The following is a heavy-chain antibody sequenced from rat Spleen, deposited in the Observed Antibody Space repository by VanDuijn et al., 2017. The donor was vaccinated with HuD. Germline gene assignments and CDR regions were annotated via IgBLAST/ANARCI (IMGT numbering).Heavy chain of an antibody. V-gene: IGHV5-25*01. J-gene: IGHJ3*01. CDR2: ISSDGGYT. D-gene: IGHD1-11*01. CDR1: GFNFNDHW. CDR3: TSRGLNYGGYTDNWFAY. Sequence: EVKLVESGGGLVQPGRSLKLSCAASGFNFNDHWMGWVRQAPTKGLEWVSSISSDGGYTHYPDSVRGRFTISRDNAQNTLYLQMNSLRSEDTATYYCTSRGLNYGGYTDNWFAYWGQGTLVTVSS.